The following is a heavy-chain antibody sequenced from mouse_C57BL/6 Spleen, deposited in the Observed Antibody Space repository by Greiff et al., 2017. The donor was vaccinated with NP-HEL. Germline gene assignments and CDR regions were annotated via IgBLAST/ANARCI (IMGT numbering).Heavy chain of an antibody. V-gene: IGHV10-1*01. CDR2: IRSKSNNYAT. CDR3: VRHDGYSFAY. D-gene: IGHD2-3*01. CDR1: GFSFNTYA. J-gene: IGHJ3*01. Sequence: EVKVVESGGGLVQPKGSLKLSCAASGFSFNTYAMNWVRQAPGKGLEWVARIRSKSNNYATYYADSVKDRFTISRDDSESMLYLQMNNLKTEDTAMYYCVRHDGYSFAYWGQGTLVTVSA.